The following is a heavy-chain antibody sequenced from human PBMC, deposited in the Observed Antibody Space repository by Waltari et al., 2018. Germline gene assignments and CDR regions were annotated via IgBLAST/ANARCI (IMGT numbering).Heavy chain of an antibody. V-gene: IGHV3-30*04. CDR2: ISYDGDKK. J-gene: IGHJ4*02. CDR1: GFTFSDYP. Sequence: VQLVESGGGVVQPGRSLRLSCAASGFTFSDYPMFWVRQALGKGLEWVAFISYDGDKKYYTDSVKGRFTISRDNSKNTLYLQMNRLRAEDRAMYFCARDPHSSGYYPYFDYWGQGTLVTVSS. CDR3: ARDPHSSGYYPYFDY. D-gene: IGHD3-22*01.